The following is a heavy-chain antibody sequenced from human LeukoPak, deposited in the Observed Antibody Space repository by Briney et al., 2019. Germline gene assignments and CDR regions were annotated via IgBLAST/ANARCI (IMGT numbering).Heavy chain of an antibody. D-gene: IGHD2-2*01. CDR1: GYTFTGYY. Sequence: ASVKVSCKASGYTFTGYYMHWVRPAPGQGLEWMGWINPNSGGTNYAQKFQGRVTMTRDTSISTAYMELSRLRSDDTAVYYCARVVPAAIPFDPWGQGTLVTVSS. CDR3: ARVVPAAIPFDP. CDR2: INPNSGGT. V-gene: IGHV1-2*02. J-gene: IGHJ5*02.